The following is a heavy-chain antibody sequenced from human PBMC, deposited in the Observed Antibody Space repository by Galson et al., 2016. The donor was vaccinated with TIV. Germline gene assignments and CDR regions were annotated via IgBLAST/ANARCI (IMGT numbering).Heavy chain of an antibody. D-gene: IGHD5-18*01. CDR2: ISYDVSDK. J-gene: IGHJ6*02. CDR3: ARIHRSYGMDV. Sequence: SLRLSCAASGFTFSSYGMHWVRQAPGKGLEWVAIISYDVSDKDYTDSVKGRFTISRDKSKNTLYLQMDSVGVEDTATYYCARIHRSYGMDVWGQGTTVTVSS. V-gene: IGHV3-33*01. CDR1: GFTFSSYG.